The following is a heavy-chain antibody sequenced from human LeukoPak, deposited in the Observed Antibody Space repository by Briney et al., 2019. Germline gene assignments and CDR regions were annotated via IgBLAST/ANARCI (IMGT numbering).Heavy chain of an antibody. CDR1: GGSISSGGYY. CDR2: IYYSGST. V-gene: IGHV4-30-4*08. CDR3: ARGWPSLYDSSGYFGY. Sequence: PSETLSLTCTVSGGSISSGGYYWSWIRQHPGKGLEWIGYIYYSGSTYYNPSLKSRVTISVDTSKNQFSLKLSSVTAADTAVYYCARGWPSLYDSSGYFGYWGQGTLVTVSS. J-gene: IGHJ4*02. D-gene: IGHD3-22*01.